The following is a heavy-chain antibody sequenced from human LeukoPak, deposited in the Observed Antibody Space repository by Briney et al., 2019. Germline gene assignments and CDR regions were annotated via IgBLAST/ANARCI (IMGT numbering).Heavy chain of an antibody. CDR3: ARDFTLYSSGWQSLYSWFDP. J-gene: IGHJ5*02. D-gene: IGHD6-19*01. CDR2: ISAYNGNT. CDR1: GYTFTSYG. Sequence: ASVKVSCKASGYTFTSYGISWVRQAPGQGLEWMGWISAYNGNTNYAQKLQGRVTMTTDTSTSTAYMELRSLRSDDTAVYYCARDFTLYSSGWQSLYSWFDPWGQGTLVTVSS. V-gene: IGHV1-18*01.